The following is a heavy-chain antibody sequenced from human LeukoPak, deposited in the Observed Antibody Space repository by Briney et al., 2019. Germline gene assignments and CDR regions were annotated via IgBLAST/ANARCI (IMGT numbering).Heavy chain of an antibody. CDR1: GGSISSGGYY. D-gene: IGHD6-13*01. Sequence: SETLSLTCTVSGGSISSGGYYWSWIRQHPGKGLEWIGYIYYSGSTYYNPSLKSRVTISVDTSKNQFSLKLSSVTAVDTAVYYCAREPRSIAAAGIVDYWGQGTLVTVSS. J-gene: IGHJ4*02. V-gene: IGHV4-31*03. CDR3: AREPRSIAAAGIVDY. CDR2: IYYSGST.